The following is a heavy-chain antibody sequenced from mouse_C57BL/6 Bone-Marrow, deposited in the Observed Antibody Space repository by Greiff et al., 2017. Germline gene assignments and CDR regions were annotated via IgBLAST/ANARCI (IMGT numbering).Heavy chain of an antibody. V-gene: IGHV1-78*01. D-gene: IGHD2-3*01. Sequence: QVQLQQSDAELVKPGASVKISCKVSGYTFTDHTIHWMKQRPEQGLEWIGYIYPRDGSTKYNEKFKGKATLTADKSSSAAYMQLNSLTSEYSAVYFCARRSLCDGYYGFFDDWGQGTTLTVSS. CDR2: IYPRDGST. CDR3: ARRSLCDGYYGFFDD. J-gene: IGHJ2*01. CDR1: GYTFTDHT.